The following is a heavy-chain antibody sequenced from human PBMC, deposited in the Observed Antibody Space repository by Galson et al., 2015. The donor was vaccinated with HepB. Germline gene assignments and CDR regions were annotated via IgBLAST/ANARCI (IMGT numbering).Heavy chain of an antibody. CDR3: ARDPPDYGGNSGSLDY. CDR1: GGTFSSYA. V-gene: IGHV1-69*06. D-gene: IGHD4-23*01. J-gene: IGHJ4*02. Sequence: SVKVSCKASGGTFSSYAISWMRQAPGQGLEWMGGIIPIFGTANYAQKFQGRVTITADKSTSTAYMELSSLRSEDTAVYYYARDPPDYGGNSGSLDYWGQGTLVTVSS. CDR2: IIPIFGTA.